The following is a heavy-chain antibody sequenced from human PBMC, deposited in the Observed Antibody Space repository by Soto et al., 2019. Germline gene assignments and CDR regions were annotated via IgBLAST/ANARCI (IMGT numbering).Heavy chain of an antibody. J-gene: IGHJ3*02. CDR1: GFTFSSYA. V-gene: IGHV3-23*01. CDR3: AKRRGSGCYYNDNFGAFDM. Sequence: EVQLLESGGGLVQPGGSLRLSCAASGFTFSSYAMSWVRQAPGKGLEWVSAISGSGGSTYYADSVKGRFTISRDNSKNTLYLQVNSLRVEDTAVYYCAKRRGSGCYYNDNFGAFDMWGQGTMVTVSS. D-gene: IGHD3-10*01. CDR2: ISGSGGST.